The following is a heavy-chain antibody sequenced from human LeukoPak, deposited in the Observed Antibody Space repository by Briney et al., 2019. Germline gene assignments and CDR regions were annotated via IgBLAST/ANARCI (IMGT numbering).Heavy chain of an antibody. Sequence: SETLSLTCTVSGGSISSSSYYWGWIRQPPGKGLEWIGSIYYSGSTYYNPSLKNRVTISVDTSKNQFSLKLSSVTAADTAVYYCARHVIWNDVGAFDYWGQGTLVTVSS. J-gene: IGHJ4*02. CDR1: GGSISSSSYY. CDR2: IYYSGST. D-gene: IGHD1-1*01. V-gene: IGHV4-39*01. CDR3: ARHVIWNDVGAFDY.